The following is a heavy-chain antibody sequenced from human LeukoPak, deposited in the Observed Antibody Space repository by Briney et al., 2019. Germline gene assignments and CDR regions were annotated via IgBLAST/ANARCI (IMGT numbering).Heavy chain of an antibody. V-gene: IGHV4-4*07. CDR3: ASTLETGCSGGSGYSIYYYYMDV. Sequence: SETLSLTCTVSGGTISSYYWSWMRQPAGKGLEWMGRIYTSGSTNYNPYINSGGTMSVDTSKNQFSLKLSSVTAAHTAVYYCASTLETGCSGGSGYSIYYYYMDVWGKGTTVTVSS. J-gene: IGHJ6*03. D-gene: IGHD2-15*01. CDR2: IYTSGST. CDR1: GGTISSYY.